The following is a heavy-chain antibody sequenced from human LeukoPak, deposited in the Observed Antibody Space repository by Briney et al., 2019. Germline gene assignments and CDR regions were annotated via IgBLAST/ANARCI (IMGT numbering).Heavy chain of an antibody. Sequence: SETLSLTCTVSGGSFRNSTYYWSWIRQPPGKGLEWIGAISDSGTTYYNAPLKSRVTISMDSSRNQFYLKLTSVTAADTAMFYCAKYSSSSGLLDHWGQGTLVTVSS. J-gene: IGHJ5*02. CDR3: AKYSSSSGLLDH. V-gene: IGHV4-39*01. D-gene: IGHD6-6*01. CDR2: ISDSGTT. CDR1: GGSFRNSTYY.